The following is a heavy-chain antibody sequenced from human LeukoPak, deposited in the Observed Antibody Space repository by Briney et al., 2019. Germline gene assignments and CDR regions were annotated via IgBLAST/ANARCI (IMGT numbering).Heavy chain of an antibody. Sequence: SETLSLTCTVSGGSISSYYWSWIRQPPGKGLEWIGYIYYSGSTNYNPSLKSRVTISVDTSKNQFSLKLSSVTAADTAVYYCARGVMTFGVVTHGMDVWGQGTTVTVSS. J-gene: IGHJ6*02. CDR1: GGSISSYY. CDR3: ARGVMTFGVVTHGMDV. D-gene: IGHD3-3*01. V-gene: IGHV4-59*01. CDR2: IYYSGST.